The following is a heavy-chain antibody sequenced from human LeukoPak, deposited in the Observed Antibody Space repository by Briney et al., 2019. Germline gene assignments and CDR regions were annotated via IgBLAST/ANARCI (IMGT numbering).Heavy chain of an antibody. J-gene: IGHJ4*02. D-gene: IGHD3-9*01. CDR1: GFTFNNAW. V-gene: IGHV3-15*01. CDR2: IKGENDGGTT. CDR3: ARDYFNFDY. Sequence: KTGGSLRLSCTASGFTFNNAWMSWVRQGPGMGLEWVGHIKGENDGGTTDYAAPVKGRFTISRDNSKNTLFLQMNSLKPEDTAVYYCARDYFNFDYWGQGTLVTVSS.